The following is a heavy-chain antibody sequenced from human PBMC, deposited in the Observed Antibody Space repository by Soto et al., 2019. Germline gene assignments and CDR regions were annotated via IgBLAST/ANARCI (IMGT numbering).Heavy chain of an antibody. CDR2: ISHSGTT. D-gene: IGHD3-22*01. CDR3: ARVSFYYDTSGYAVAWLDP. Sequence: SETLSLTCSVFGDSVSSGLYYWTWIRQPPEKGLEWIGYISHSGTTKYNPSLKSPVTISVDTSKNQFSLKMTLVTAADTATYYCARVSFYYDTSGYAVAWLDPWGQGTLVTVSS. CDR1: GDSVSSGLYY. J-gene: IGHJ5*02. V-gene: IGHV4-61*01.